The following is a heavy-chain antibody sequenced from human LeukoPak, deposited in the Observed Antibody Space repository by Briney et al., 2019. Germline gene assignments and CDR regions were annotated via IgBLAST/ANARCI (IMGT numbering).Heavy chain of an antibody. J-gene: IGHJ5*02. CDR2: IYTSGST. CDR1: GGSISSYY. D-gene: IGHD5-18*01. CDR3: ARDRSSYGSNWFDP. V-gene: IGHV4-4*07. Sequence: SETLSLTCTVSGGSISSYYWSWIRQPAGKGLEWIGRIYTSGSTNYNPSLKSRVTMSVDTSKNQFSLKLSSVTAADTAVYYCARDRSSYGSNWFDPWGQGTLVTVSS.